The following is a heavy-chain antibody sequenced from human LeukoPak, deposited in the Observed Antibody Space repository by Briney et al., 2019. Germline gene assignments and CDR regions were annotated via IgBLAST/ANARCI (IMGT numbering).Heavy chain of an antibody. CDR3: AKAADSSGWYAGYYFDY. D-gene: IGHD6-19*01. V-gene: IGHV3-23*01. CDR2: ISGSGGST. Sequence: GGSLRLSCAASGFTFSSYAMGWVRRAPGKGLEWVSAISGSGGSTYYADSVKGRFTISRDNSKNTLYLQMNSLRAEDTAVYYCAKAADSSGWYAGYYFDYWGQGTLVTVSS. CDR1: GFTFSSYA. J-gene: IGHJ4*02.